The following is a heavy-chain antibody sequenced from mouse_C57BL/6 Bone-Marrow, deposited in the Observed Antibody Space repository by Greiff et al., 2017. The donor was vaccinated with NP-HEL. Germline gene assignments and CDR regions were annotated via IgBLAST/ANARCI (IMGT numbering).Heavy chain of an antibody. J-gene: IGHJ1*03. D-gene: IGHD3-1*01. CDR2: IYPGSGNT. CDR3: ARRATERFWSYDV. CDR1: GYTFTDYY. V-gene: IGHV1-76*01. Sequence: QVQLQQSGAELVRPGASVKLSCKASGYTFTDYYINWVKQRPGQGLEWIARIYPGSGNTYYNEKFKGKATLTAEKSSSTAYMQLSSLTSEDSAVYFCARRATERFWSYDVWGTGTTVTVSS.